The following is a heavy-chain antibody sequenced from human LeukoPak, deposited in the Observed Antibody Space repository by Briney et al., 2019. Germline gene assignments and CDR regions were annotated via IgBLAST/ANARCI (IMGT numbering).Heavy chain of an antibody. CDR3: ARDPAAAPYFDY. CDR2: INQDGSVK. Sequence: GSLRLSCAPSRFPFSSYWRNWVRQAPGKGLEWVANINQDGSVKNYEGSVKGRFTVSRDNAKNSLYLQMNSLRAEDTAVYYCARDPAAAPYFDYWGQGALVTVSS. CDR1: RFPFSSYW. D-gene: IGHD6-13*01. J-gene: IGHJ4*02. V-gene: IGHV3-7*01.